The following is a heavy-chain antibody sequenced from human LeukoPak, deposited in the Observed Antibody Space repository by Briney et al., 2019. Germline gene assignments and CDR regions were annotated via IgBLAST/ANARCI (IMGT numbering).Heavy chain of an antibody. CDR1: GFTLSSFW. CDR3: ARDPAHTPFDS. V-gene: IGHV3-7*01. J-gene: IGHJ4*02. D-gene: IGHD2-21*01. Sequence: GGSLRLSCAAPGFTLSSFWMSWVRQAPGKGLEWVANIKQDGSEKYYVDSVKGRFTISRDNAKNSLYLQMKSLRAEDTAVYYCARDPAHTPFDSWGQGTLVTVSS. CDR2: IKQDGSEK.